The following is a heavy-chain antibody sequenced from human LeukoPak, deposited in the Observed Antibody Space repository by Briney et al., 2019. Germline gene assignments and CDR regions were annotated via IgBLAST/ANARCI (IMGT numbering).Heavy chain of an antibody. CDR3: AREEARGYSGYDGGPFDY. CDR1: GFTFSSYA. Sequence: TGGSLRLSCAAYGFTFSSYAMHWVRQAPGKGLEWVAVISYDGSNKYYADSVKGRFTISRDNSKNTLYLQMNSLRAEDTAVYYCAREEARGYSGYDGGPFDYWGQGTLVTVSS. D-gene: IGHD5-12*01. CDR2: ISYDGSNK. V-gene: IGHV3-30-3*01. J-gene: IGHJ4*02.